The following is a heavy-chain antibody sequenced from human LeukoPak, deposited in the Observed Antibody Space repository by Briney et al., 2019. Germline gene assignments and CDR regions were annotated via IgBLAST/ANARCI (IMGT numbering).Heavy chain of an antibody. J-gene: IGHJ6*03. Sequence: GASVKVSCKASGYTFTSYGISWVRQAPGQGLEWMGWISAYNGNTNYAQKLQGRVTMTTDTSTSTAYMELRSLRSDDTAVYYCAREGTMTTNYYYYYHMDVWGKGTTVTVSS. V-gene: IGHV1-18*01. CDR3: AREGTMTTNYYYYYHMDV. D-gene: IGHD4-17*01. CDR2: ISAYNGNT. CDR1: GYTFTSYG.